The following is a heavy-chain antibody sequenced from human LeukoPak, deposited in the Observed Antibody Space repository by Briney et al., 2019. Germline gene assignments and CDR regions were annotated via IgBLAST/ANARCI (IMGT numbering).Heavy chain of an antibody. CDR3: ARVGDSSGYYPFDI. Sequence: PGGSLRLSCAASGFTFSAFNMNWVRRTPGKGLEWVSSISSSSSYIYYADSVKGRFTISRDNAKNSLYLQMNSLRAEDTAVYYCARVGDSSGYYPFDIWGQGTMVTVSS. CDR2: ISSSSSYI. J-gene: IGHJ3*02. V-gene: IGHV3-21*01. D-gene: IGHD3-22*01. CDR1: GFTFSAFN.